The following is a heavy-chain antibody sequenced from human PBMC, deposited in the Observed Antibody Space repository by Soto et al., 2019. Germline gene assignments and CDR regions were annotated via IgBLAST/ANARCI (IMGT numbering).Heavy chain of an antibody. V-gene: IGHV4-39*01. Sequence: PSETLSLTCTVSCVSISSKHFYWGWIRQSPGKGLEWIGTLYSGSTFSSLSLKNRVTISVDTSKNQVSLKLRSVAAADTAIYYCATTRGIAVGGSFEYWGHGILVTVSS. CDR2: LYSGST. CDR3: ATTRGIAVGGSFEY. CDR1: CVSISSKHFY. J-gene: IGHJ5*01. D-gene: IGHD6-19*01.